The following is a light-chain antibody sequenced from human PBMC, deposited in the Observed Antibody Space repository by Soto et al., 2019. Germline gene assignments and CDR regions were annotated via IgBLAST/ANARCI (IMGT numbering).Light chain of an antibody. Sequence: SYELTQPPSVSVAPGQTARITCGGNNIGSKTVHWYQRKPGQAPVVVVFDDSDRPSGIPYRFSGSNSGNTPTLTISRVEAGDEADYYCQVWDSDTDHVVFGGGPKLTVL. CDR3: QVWDSDTDHVV. J-gene: IGLJ3*02. CDR2: DDS. CDR1: NIGSKT. V-gene: IGLV3-21*02.